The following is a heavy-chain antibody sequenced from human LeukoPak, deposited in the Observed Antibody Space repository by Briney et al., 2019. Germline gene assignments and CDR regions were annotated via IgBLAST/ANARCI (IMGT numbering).Heavy chain of an antibody. CDR2: ISSSSCTI. J-gene: IGHJ6*02. D-gene: IGHD2-2*01. Sequence: QPGGSLRLSCAASGFTFSSYSMNWVRQAPGKGLEWVSYISSSSCTIYYADSVKGRFTISRDNAKNSLYLQMNSLRAEDTALYYCARAGYCSSTSCYGYYYYGMDVWGQGTTVTVSS. CDR3: ARAGYCSSTSCYGYYYYGMDV. V-gene: IGHV3-48*04. CDR1: GFTFSSYS.